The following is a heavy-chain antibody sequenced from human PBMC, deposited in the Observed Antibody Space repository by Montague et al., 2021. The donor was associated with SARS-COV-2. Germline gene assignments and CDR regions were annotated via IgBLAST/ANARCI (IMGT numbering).Heavy chain of an antibody. CDR3: ARQGKTRLATIVVVIGYFDF. D-gene: IGHD3-22*01. CDR1: GGSISSSSYY. Sequence: SETLSLTCTVSGGSISSSSYYWGWNRQPPGKGLEWIGSIYYSGSTYYNPSLKSRVTISVDTSKNQFSLKLSSVTAADTAVYYCARQGKTRLATIVVVIGYFDFWGQGTLVTVSS. J-gene: IGHJ4*02. CDR2: IYYSGST. V-gene: IGHV4-39*01.